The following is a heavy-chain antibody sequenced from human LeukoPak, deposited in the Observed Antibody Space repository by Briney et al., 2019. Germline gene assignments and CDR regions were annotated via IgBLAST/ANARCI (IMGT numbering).Heavy chain of an antibody. Sequence: GGSLRLSCAASGFTFSSYSMNWVRQAPGKGLEWVSSISSSSYIYYADSVKGRFTISRDNAKNSLYLQMNSLRAEDTAVYYCARGNDYGDYVHYFDYWGQGTLVTVSS. CDR3: ARGNDYGDYVHYFDY. D-gene: IGHD4-17*01. CDR2: ISSSSYI. J-gene: IGHJ4*02. V-gene: IGHV3-21*01. CDR1: GFTFSSYS.